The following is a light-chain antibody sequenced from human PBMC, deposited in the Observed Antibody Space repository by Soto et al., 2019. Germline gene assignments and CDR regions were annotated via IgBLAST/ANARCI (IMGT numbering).Light chain of an antibody. CDR2: DNN. J-gene: IGLJ2*01. CDR1: SSNIGAGYE. CDR3: QSFDSSLSGSV. V-gene: IGLV1-40*01. Sequence: QSVLTQPPSVSGAPGQRVTISCTGSSSNIGAGYEVHWYQELPGTAPKLLIYDNNNRPSGVPDRFSGSKSGTSASLAITGLQAEDEADYYCQSFDSSLSGSVFGGGTQLTVL.